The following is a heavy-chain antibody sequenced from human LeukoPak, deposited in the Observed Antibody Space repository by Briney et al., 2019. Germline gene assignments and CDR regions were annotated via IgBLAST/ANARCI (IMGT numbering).Heavy chain of an antibody. J-gene: IGHJ4*02. CDR3: AGGLGGFVC. V-gene: IGHV6-1*01. CDR1: GDSVSSNSAA. CDR2: TYYRSKRFN. D-gene: IGHD1-26*01. Sequence: SQTLSLTCAISGDSVSSNSAAWNWIRQSPSRGLEWLGRTYYRSKRFNDYAVSVQRRITINADTSKNQFSLQLNSVTPEDTAVYHCAGGLGGFVCWGQGTLVTVSS.